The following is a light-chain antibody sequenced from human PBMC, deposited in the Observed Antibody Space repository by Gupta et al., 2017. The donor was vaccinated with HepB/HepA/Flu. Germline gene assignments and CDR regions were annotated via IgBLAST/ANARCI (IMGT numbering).Light chain of an antibody. CDR1: SSDVGGYNY. Sequence: QSALTQPPCASGSPGQSVTISCTGTSSDVGGYNYVSWYQQHPGKAPKVIIYAVSKRPSGVPDRFSGSKSGNTASLTVSGLQSEDEADYYCSSYAGSNNLLFGGGTKLTVL. V-gene: IGLV2-8*01. CDR2: AVS. J-gene: IGLJ2*01. CDR3: SSYAGSNNLL.